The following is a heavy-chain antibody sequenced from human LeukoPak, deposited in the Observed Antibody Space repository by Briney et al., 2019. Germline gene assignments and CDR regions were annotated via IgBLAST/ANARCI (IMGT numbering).Heavy chain of an antibody. CDR1: RFTYSSYA. J-gene: IGHJ3*02. Sequence: GGSLRLSCAASRFTYSSYAMSWVRHAPGKGLEWVSAISGSGRTTYYEDSVKGRFTISRDNSKNTLYLQMNSLRAEDTAVYYCARVRLDSSERYLDAFENWGQGTMVTVSS. D-gene: IGHD6-19*01. CDR3: ARVRLDSSERYLDAFEN. V-gene: IGHV3-23*01. CDR2: ISGSGRTT.